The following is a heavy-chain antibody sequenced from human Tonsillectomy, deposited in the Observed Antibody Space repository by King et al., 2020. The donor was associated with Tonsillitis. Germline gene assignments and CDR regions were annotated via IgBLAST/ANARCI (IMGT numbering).Heavy chain of an antibody. Sequence: VQLVESGGGLVQPGGSLRLSCAASGFTFSSFAMTWVRQAPGKGLEWVSSISDSAGGTYYAESVNGRFTISSDNSKNTLYRQVNGLRAEDTAVYYCAKLLRSGYHLYYMDVWGKGTTVTVSS. CDR2: ISDSAGGT. D-gene: IGHD3-3*01. J-gene: IGHJ6*03. CDR3: AKLLRSGYHLYYMDV. CDR1: GFTFSSFA. V-gene: IGHV3-23*04.